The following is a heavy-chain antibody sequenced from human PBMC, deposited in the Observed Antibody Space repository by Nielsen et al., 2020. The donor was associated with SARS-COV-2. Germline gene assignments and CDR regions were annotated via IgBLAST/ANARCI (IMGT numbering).Heavy chain of an antibody. CDR2: IRSKANIYAT. V-gene: IGHV3-73*01. Sequence: GESLNISCAASGFTFSDSTMHWVRPASGKGLEWIGRIRSKANIYATAYAASVKGRFTISRDDSKNTAYLQMNSLRTEDTAIYHCTRVNPISGSWFDAFDIWGQGTLVTVSS. CDR3: TRVNPISGSWFDAFDI. CDR1: GFTFSDST. J-gene: IGHJ3*02. D-gene: IGHD6-13*01.